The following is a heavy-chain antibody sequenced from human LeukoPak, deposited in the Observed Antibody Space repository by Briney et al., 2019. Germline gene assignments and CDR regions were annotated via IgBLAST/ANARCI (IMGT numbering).Heavy chain of an antibody. J-gene: IGHJ4*02. V-gene: IGHV4-39*01. Sequence: SETLSLTCTVSGGPISSSSYYGGWIRQPPAKGLVWLEWIYYCGSTYFNQSLKSRVAISVDTSKNQFSLKLSSVTAADTAVYYCARHFSVGVEWELLGHFDYWGQGTLVTVSS. CDR3: ARHFSVGVEWELLGHFDY. D-gene: IGHD1-26*01. CDR2: IYYCGST. CDR1: GGPISSSSYY.